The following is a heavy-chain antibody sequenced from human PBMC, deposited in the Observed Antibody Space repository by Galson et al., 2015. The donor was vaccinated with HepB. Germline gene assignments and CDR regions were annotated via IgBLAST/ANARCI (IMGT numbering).Heavy chain of an antibody. V-gene: IGHV1-18*01. J-gene: IGHJ4*02. Sequence: SVKVSCKASGYTFTSYGISWVRQAPGQGLEWMGWISAYNGNTNYAQKLQGRVTMTTDTSTSTAYMEPRSLRSDDTAVYYCARGAQYYYDSSGYLVWGQGTLVTVSS. D-gene: IGHD3-22*01. CDR2: ISAYNGNT. CDR1: GYTFTSYG. CDR3: ARGAQYYYDSSGYLV.